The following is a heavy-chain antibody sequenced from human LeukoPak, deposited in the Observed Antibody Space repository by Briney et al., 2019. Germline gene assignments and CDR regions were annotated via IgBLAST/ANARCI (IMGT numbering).Heavy chain of an antibody. CDR1: GFTFSSYA. Sequence: GGSLRLSCAASGFTFSSYAMHWVRQAPGKGLEWVSAISGSGGSTYYADSVKGRFTISRDNSKNTLYLQMNSLRAEDTAVYYCAKGPGYQLLPFDYWGQGTLVTVSS. CDR3: AKGPGYQLLPFDY. CDR2: ISGSGGST. D-gene: IGHD2-2*01. J-gene: IGHJ4*02. V-gene: IGHV3-23*01.